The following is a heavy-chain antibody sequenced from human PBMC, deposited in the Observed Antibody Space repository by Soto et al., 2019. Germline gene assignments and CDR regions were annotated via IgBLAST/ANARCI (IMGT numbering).Heavy chain of an antibody. CDR2: ISNDGNTR. CDR1: GFTFTNYA. J-gene: IGHJ4*02. CDR3: AASRTSASGSPIAY. Sequence: QVQLVESGGGVGQPGRSLRLSCAASGFTFTNYAMHWVGQAPGKGLEWVAVISNDGNTRYYAESVKGRFSISRDNLNNTLYVQVNTLKNEDTAVYYCAASRTSASGSPIAYWGQGTLVTVSS. D-gene: IGHD5-12*01. V-gene: IGHV3-30*04.